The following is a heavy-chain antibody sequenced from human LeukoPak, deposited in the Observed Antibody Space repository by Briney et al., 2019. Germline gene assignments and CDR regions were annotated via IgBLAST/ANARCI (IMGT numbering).Heavy chain of an antibody. D-gene: IGHD2-2*01. J-gene: IGHJ5*02. CDR2: IYHSGST. Sequence: SETLSLTCAVSGGSISSGGYSWSWIRQPPGKGLEWIGYIYHSGSTYYNPSLKSRVTISVDRSKNQFSLKLSSVTAADAAVYYCARDQYCSSTSCIWFDPWGQGTLVTVSS. V-gene: IGHV4-30-2*01. CDR3: ARDQYCSSTSCIWFDP. CDR1: GGSISSGGYS.